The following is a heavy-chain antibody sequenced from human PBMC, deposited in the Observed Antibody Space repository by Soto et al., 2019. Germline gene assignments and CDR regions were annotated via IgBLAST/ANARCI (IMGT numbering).Heavy chain of an antibody. D-gene: IGHD3-10*01. CDR3: AARPYYYYGLDV. J-gene: IGHJ6*02. CDR2: VYHNGSA. Sequence: SETLSLTCTVSGGSISSGGYYWSWIRQPPGKAPEWIGYVYHNGSAYPKPSLKSRVTISLDGAKNQFSLKMTSVTAADTGLYYCAARPYYYYGLDVWGQGTTVTVSS. V-gene: IGHV4-30-2*01. CDR1: GGSISSGGYY.